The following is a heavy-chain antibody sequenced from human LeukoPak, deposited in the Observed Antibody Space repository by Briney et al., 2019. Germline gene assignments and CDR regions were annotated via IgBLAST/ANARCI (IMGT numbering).Heavy chain of an antibody. CDR3: VRGEAHDS. D-gene: IGHD1-26*01. CDR2: INNDGSST. J-gene: IGHJ4*02. V-gene: IGHV3-74*01. Sequence: GGSLRLSCTASGFTFTSYWMQWVRQAPGKGLVWVSCINNDGSSTNYADSVKGRFTISRDNAKNTVYLQMDSLRTEDTAVYYCVRGEAHDSWGQRTLITVSS. CDR1: GFTFTSYW.